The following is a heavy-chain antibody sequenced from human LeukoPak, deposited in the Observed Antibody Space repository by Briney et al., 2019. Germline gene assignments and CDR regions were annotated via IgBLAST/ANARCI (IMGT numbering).Heavy chain of an antibody. CDR3: ARDSTGWYYHY. V-gene: IGHV3-30*02. CDR1: GFTFSSYG. Sequence: GGSLRLSCASSGFTFSSYGMYWVRQAPDKGLEWVAFIRNDGSDKYYTGSVKGRFTISRDNSKNTLYLQMNSLRAGDTAVYYCARDSTGWYYHYWGQGTLVTVSS. D-gene: IGHD6-19*01. CDR2: IRNDGSDK. J-gene: IGHJ4*02.